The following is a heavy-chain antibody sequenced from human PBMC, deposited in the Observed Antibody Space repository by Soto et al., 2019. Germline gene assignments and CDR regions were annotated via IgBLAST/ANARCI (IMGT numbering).Heavy chain of an antibody. CDR1: GFTFSSYS. CDR3: ANGDGLGSYYRYYYYYGMDV. CDR2: ISSSSSYI. D-gene: IGHD3-10*01. J-gene: IGHJ6*02. Sequence: GGSPRLSCAASGFTFSSYSMNWVRQAPGKGLEWVSSISSSSSYIYYADSVKRRFTISRDNAKNSLYLQMNSLRAEDTAVYYCANGDGLGSYYRYYYYYGMDVWGQGTTVTVSS. V-gene: IGHV3-21*01.